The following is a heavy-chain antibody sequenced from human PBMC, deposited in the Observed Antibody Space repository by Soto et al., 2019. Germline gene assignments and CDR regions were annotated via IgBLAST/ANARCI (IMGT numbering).Heavy chain of an antibody. CDR3: ARDFVFGPYIVVVPAATDY. J-gene: IGHJ4*02. CDR1: GFTFSSYS. CDR2: ISSSSSYI. V-gene: IGHV3-21*01. Sequence: GGSLRLSCAASGFTFSSYSMNWVRQAPGKGLEWVSSISSSSSYIYYADSVKGRFTISRDNAKNSLYLQMNSLRAEDTAVYYCARDFVFGPYIVVVPAATDYWGQGTLVTVSS. D-gene: IGHD2-2*01.